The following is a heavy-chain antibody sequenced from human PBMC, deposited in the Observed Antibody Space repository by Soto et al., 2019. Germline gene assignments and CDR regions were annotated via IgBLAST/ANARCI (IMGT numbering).Heavy chain of an antibody. CDR1: GFTFSSYA. CDR3: AKLYSSSWYSELNWFDP. D-gene: IGHD6-13*01. CDR2: ISGSGGST. Sequence: PGGSLRLSCAASGFTFSSYAMSWVRQAPGKGLEWVSAISGSGGSTYYADSVKGRFTISRDNSKNTLYLQMNSLRAEDTAVYYCAKLYSSSWYSELNWFDPWGQGTLVTVSS. J-gene: IGHJ5*02. V-gene: IGHV3-23*01.